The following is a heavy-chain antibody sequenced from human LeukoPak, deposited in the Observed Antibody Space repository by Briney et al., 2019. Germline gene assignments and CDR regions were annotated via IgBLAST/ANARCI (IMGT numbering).Heavy chain of an antibody. V-gene: IGHV3-7*03. J-gene: IGHJ4*02. CDR1: GFTFTTYW. Sequence: PGGSLRLSCAASGFTFTTYWMSWVRQAPGKGLEWVANIKQDGTEKYYVDSVKDRFTISRDNAQNSLYLQMSSLRAEDTAVYYCATKTAFDYWGQGPLVTVSS. CDR3: ATKTAFDY. D-gene: IGHD5-18*01. CDR2: IKQDGTEK.